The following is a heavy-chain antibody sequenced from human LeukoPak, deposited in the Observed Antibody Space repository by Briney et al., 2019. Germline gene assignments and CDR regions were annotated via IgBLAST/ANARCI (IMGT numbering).Heavy chain of an antibody. D-gene: IGHD6-13*01. Sequence: ASVKVSCRASGYTFTSYDINWVRQATGQGLEWMGWMNPNSDNTGYAQKFQGRVTITRNTSISTAYMELSSLRSEDTAVYYCARRRAAAGTQHFDYWGQGTLVTVSS. V-gene: IGHV1-8*03. CDR3: ARRRAAAGTQHFDY. CDR1: GYTFTSYD. J-gene: IGHJ4*02. CDR2: MNPNSDNT.